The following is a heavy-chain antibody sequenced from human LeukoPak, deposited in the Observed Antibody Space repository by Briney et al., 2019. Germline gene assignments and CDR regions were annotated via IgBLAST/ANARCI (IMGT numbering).Heavy chain of an antibody. D-gene: IGHD2-2*01. Sequence: SQTLSLTCAISVDSVSSNSAAWNWLRQSPSRGLEWLGRTYYRSKWYNDYAVSVKSRITINPDTSKNQFSLQLNSVTPEDTAVYYCASTGSRGRGHFDYWGQGTLVTVSS. CDR1: VDSVSSNSAA. V-gene: IGHV6-1*01. CDR2: TYYRSKWYN. CDR3: ASTGSRGRGHFDY. J-gene: IGHJ4*02.